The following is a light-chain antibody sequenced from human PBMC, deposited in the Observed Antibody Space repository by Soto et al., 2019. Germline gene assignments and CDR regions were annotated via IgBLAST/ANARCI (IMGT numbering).Light chain of an antibody. CDR3: QNYGSSSLT. CDR2: GAS. Sequence: LTQSPATLSLSPGERATLSCRASQSVGSYLAWYQHKPGQAPRLLIYGASTRATGIPARFSGSGSGTEFTLTISSLQSEDFAVYYCQNYGSSSLTFGGGTKVDNK. CDR1: QSVGSY. V-gene: IGKV3-15*01. J-gene: IGKJ4*01.